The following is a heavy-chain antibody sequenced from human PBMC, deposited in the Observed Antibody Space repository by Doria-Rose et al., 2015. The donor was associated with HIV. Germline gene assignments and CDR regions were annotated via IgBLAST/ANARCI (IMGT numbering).Heavy chain of an antibody. Sequence: SGPVLVKPTETLTLTCTVSGVSLSSPGMGVSWIRQPPGKALEWLANIFSDDERSYKTSLKSRLTISRATSKSQVVLTMTDMDPVDTATYYCARIKSSGWYHKYYFDFWGQGTLVIVSA. CDR1: GVSLSSPGMG. CDR3: ARIKSSGWYHKYYFDF. V-gene: IGHV2-26*01. D-gene: IGHD6-13*01. J-gene: IGHJ4*02. CDR2: IFSDDER.